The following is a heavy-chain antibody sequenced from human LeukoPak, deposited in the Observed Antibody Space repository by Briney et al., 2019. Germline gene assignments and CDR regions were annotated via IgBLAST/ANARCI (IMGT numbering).Heavy chain of an antibody. J-gene: IGHJ4*02. D-gene: IGHD4-11*01. CDR2: INWNGGST. CDR3: ARDLSLSNYYFDY. V-gene: IGHV3-20*04. Sequence: GGSLRLSCAASGFTFDEDGMGWVRQAPGKGLEWVSGINWNGGSTGYADSVKGRFTISRDNAKNSLYLQMNSLRAEDTALYYCARDLSLSNYYFDYWGQGTLVTVSS. CDR1: GFTFDEDG.